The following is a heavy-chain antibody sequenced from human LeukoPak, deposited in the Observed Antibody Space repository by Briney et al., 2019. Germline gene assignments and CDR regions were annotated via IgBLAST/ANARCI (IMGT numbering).Heavy chain of an antibody. D-gene: IGHD5-18*01. Sequence: VASVKVSCKASGYTFTGYYMHWVRQAPGQGLEWMGWINPNSGGTNYAQKFQGRVTMTRDTSISTAYMELSRLRSDDTAVYYCARDGIGDTAMVSPDYWGQGTLVTVSS. CDR2: INPNSGGT. V-gene: IGHV1-2*02. CDR1: GYTFTGYY. J-gene: IGHJ4*02. CDR3: ARDGIGDTAMVSPDY.